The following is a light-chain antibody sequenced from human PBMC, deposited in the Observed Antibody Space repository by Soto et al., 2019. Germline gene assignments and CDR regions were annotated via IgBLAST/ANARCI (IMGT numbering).Light chain of an antibody. J-gene: IGKJ2*01. CDR2: GSF. CDR3: QPYGRI. Sequence: EIVLTQSPCTLSLSPGERVNLSCRASQSISSRYLAWYQQKPGKAPRLLIYGSFSKATGIPDRFCGSESGTDFTLTISILEPEDFEVYYCQPYGRIFGQGTKLEIK. CDR1: QSISSRY. V-gene: IGKV3-20*01.